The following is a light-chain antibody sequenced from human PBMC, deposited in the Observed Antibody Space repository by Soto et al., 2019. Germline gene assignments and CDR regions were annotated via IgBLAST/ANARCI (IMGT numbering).Light chain of an antibody. CDR3: MKLNTYPWK. Sequence: DIPLPQSPSTLSAYVGVRVTITCLASQSISSWFAWYQQKSGKAPKLLIYKASSLESGVKSRFSGSGSGTEFTLTISSMQPEDVATYYCMKLNTYPWKCGQGNKVDI. J-gene: IGKJ1*01. CDR2: KAS. V-gene: IGKV1-5*03. CDR1: QSISSW.